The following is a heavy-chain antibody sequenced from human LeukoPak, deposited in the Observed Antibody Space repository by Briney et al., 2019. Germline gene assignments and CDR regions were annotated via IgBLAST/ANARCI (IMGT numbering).Heavy chain of an antibody. CDR3: ARVLRGIAAAGTRWFDP. CDR1: GYTFTGYY. J-gene: IGHJ5*02. V-gene: IGHV1-2*02. Sequence: GASVKVSCKASGYTFTGYYIHWVRQAPGQGLEWMGWINPNSGGTNYAQKFQGRVTMTRDTSISTAYMELSRLRSDDTAVYYCARVLRGIAAAGTRWFDPWGQGTLVTVSS. D-gene: IGHD6-13*01. CDR2: INPNSGGT.